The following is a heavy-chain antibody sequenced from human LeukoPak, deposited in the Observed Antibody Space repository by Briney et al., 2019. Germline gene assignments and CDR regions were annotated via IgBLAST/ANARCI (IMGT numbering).Heavy chain of an antibody. J-gene: IGHJ6*02. CDR1: GFTYSDYY. V-gene: IGHV3-11*01. CDR3: ARDSSSWPRGDYGMDV. CDR2: ISSSGSTI. Sequence: PGGSLRLSCAASGFTYSDYYMSWIRQAPGKGLEWVSYISSSGSTIYYADSAKGRFTISRDNAKNSLYLQMNSLRAEDTAVYYCARDSSSWPRGDYGMDVWGQGTTVTVSS. D-gene: IGHD6-13*01.